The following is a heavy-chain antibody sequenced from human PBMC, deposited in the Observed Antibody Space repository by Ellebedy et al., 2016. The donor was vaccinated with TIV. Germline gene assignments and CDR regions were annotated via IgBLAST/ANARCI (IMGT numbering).Heavy chain of an antibody. CDR1: GGTFSSYA. V-gene: IGHV1-69*04. Sequence: AASVKVSCKASGGTFSSYAISWVRQAPGQGLEWMGRIIPIIAIAHYAQKFQGRVTITADKSTSTAYMELSSLRSEDTAVYYCARVGYDSTGYYYRGGLRDYNYYGMDVWGQGTTVTVSS. CDR2: IIPIIAIA. D-gene: IGHD3-22*01. CDR3: ARVGYDSTGYYYRGGLRDYNYYGMDV. J-gene: IGHJ6*02.